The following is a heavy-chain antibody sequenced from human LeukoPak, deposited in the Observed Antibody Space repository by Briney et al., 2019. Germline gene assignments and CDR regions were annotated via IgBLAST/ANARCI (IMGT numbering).Heavy chain of an antibody. J-gene: IGHJ3*02. D-gene: IGHD2-21*02. V-gene: IGHV1-18*04. Sequence: ASVKVSCKASGYTFTSYGISWVGQAPGQGREWMGWISAYNGNTNYAQKLQGRVTMTTDTSTSAAYMELRSLRSDDTSVYYCARDLTQDDAFDIWGQGTMVTVSS. CDR3: ARDLTQDDAFDI. CDR2: ISAYNGNT. CDR1: GYTFTSYG.